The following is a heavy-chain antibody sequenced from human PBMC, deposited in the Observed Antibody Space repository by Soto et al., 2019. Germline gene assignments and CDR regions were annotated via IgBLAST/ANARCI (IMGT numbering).Heavy chain of an antibody. D-gene: IGHD3-10*01. CDR2: IYYSGST. J-gene: IGHJ5*02. CDR1: GGSISSYY. Sequence: SETLSLTCTVSGGSISSYYWSWIRQPPGKGLEWIGYIYYSGSTNYNPSLKSRVTISVDTSKNQFSLKLSSVTAADTAVYYCARFRRVRGVIIPFNWFDPWGQGTLVTVSS. V-gene: IGHV4-59*08. CDR3: ARFRRVRGVIIPFNWFDP.